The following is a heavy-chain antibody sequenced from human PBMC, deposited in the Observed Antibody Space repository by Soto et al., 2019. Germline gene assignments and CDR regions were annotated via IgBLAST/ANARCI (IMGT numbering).Heavy chain of an antibody. CDR3: AREPVLLWFGESPWWFDP. D-gene: IGHD3-10*01. V-gene: IGHV3-30-3*01. CDR1: GFTFSSYA. J-gene: IGHJ5*02. Sequence: GGSLRLSCAASGFTFSSYAMHWVRQAPGKGLEWVAVISYDGSNKYYADSVKGRFTISRDNSKNTLYLQMNSLRAEDTAVYYCAREPVLLWFGESPWWFDPWGQGTLVTVSS. CDR2: ISYDGSNK.